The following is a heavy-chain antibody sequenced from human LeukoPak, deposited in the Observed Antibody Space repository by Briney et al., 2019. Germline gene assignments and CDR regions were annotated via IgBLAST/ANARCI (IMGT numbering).Heavy chain of an antibody. D-gene: IGHD6-19*01. Sequence: ASVKVSCKPSGYTFTSYGISWVRQAPGQGLEWMGWISTYNGNTDYAQNLQGRVTMTKDTSTSTAYMELRSLRSDDTAVYYCARDPPRIAVAGTGDYWGQGALVTVSS. J-gene: IGHJ4*02. CDR3: ARDPPRIAVAGTGDY. CDR1: GYTFTSYG. V-gene: IGHV1-18*01. CDR2: ISTYNGNT.